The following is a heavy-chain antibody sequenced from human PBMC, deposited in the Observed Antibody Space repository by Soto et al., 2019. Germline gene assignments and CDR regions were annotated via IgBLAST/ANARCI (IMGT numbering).Heavy chain of an antibody. CDR1: GFTFSNYA. CDR2: ITGTGGRT. Sequence: EVQLLESGGGLVQPGGSLRLSCAASGFTFSNYAMSWVRQAPGKGLECVSSITGTGGRTYYADSVKGRFTISRDNSKNTLYLQTNSLRAEDTALYYCAKDLSVLVWFGDLDAFDFWGQGTMVTVSS. J-gene: IGHJ3*01. D-gene: IGHD3-10*01. V-gene: IGHV3-23*01. CDR3: AKDLSVLVWFGDLDAFDF.